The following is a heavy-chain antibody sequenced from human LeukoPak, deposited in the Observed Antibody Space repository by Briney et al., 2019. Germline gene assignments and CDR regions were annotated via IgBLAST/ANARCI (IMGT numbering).Heavy chain of an antibody. D-gene: IGHD2-8*01. CDR3: ARAYGRRAFDY. CDR1: GFTFSSYS. V-gene: IGHV3-48*01. Sequence: GGSLRLSCAASGFTFSSYSMNWVRQAPGKGLEWVSYISSSSSTIYYADSVKGRFTISRDNAKNSLYLQMNSLRAEDTAVYYCARAYGRRAFDYWGQGTLVTVSS. J-gene: IGHJ4*02. CDR2: ISSSSSTI.